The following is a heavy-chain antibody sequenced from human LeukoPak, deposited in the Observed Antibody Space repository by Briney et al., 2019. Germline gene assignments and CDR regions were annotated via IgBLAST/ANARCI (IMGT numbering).Heavy chain of an antibody. CDR1: GFTFTTYA. CDR3: AKGGMAGLAGYYYYYMDV. D-gene: IGHD6-19*01. CDR2: ISGSGGTT. V-gene: IGHV3-23*01. J-gene: IGHJ6*03. Sequence: PGGSLRLSCAASGFTFTTYAMSWVRQAPGKGLEWVSAISGSGGTTYCADSVQGRFTISRDNSKNTLFLQMNSLRAEDTAVYYCAKGGMAGLAGYYYYYMDVWGKGTTVTVSS.